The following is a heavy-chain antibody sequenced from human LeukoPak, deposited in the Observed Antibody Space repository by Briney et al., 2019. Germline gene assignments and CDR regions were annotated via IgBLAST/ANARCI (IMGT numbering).Heavy chain of an antibody. Sequence: GGSLRLSCAASGFTFEDYAMHWVRQAPGKGLEWVSGISWNSGSIGYADSVKGRFTISRDNAKNSLYLQMNSLRAEDTALYYCAKDKGSGYGYFDYWGQGTLVTVSS. D-gene: IGHD5-12*01. CDR1: GFTFEDYA. J-gene: IGHJ4*02. CDR2: ISWNSGSI. V-gene: IGHV3-9*01. CDR3: AKDKGSGYGYFDY.